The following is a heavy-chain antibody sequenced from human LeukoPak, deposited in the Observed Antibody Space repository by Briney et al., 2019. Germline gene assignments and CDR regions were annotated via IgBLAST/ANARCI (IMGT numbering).Heavy chain of an antibody. V-gene: IGHV4-59*01. CDR2: IYYSGST. D-gene: IGHD3-10*01. CDR1: GGSISSYY. CDR3: ARSSFGRAVNYYYYGMDV. Sequence: SETLSLTCTVPGGSISSYYWSWIRQPPGKGLEWIGYIYYSGSTNYNPSLKSRVTISVDTSKNQFSLQLNSVTAADTAVYYCARSSFGRAVNYYYYGMDVWGQGTTVTVSS. J-gene: IGHJ6*02.